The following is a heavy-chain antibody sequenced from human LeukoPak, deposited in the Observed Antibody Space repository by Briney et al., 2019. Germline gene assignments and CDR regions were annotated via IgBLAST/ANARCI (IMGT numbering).Heavy chain of an antibody. V-gene: IGHV4-34*01. CDR2: INHSGST. CDR3: ARALSPTVPYYDFWSGYYDMYYFDY. D-gene: IGHD3-3*01. Sequence: SETLSLTCAVYGGSFGGYYWSWIRQPPGKGLEWIGEINHSGSTNYNPSLKSRVTISVDTSKNQFSLKLSSVTAADTAVYYCARALSPTVPYYDFWSGYYDMYYFDYWGQGTLVTVSS. CDR1: GGSFGGYY. J-gene: IGHJ4*02.